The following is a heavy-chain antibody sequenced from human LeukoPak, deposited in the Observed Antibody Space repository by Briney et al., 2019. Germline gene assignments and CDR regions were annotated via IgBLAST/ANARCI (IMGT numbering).Heavy chain of an antibody. CDR3: ARQQYYYDSSGYPPLYY. CDR2: INPNSGGT. D-gene: IGHD3-22*01. CDR1: GYTFTGYY. Sequence: ASVKVSCKASGYTFTGYYMHWVRQAPGQGLEWMGWINPNSGGTNYAQKFQGRVTMTRDTSISTAYMELSRLRSDDTAVYYCARQQYYYDSSGYPPLYYWGQGTLVTVSP. J-gene: IGHJ4*02. V-gene: IGHV1-2*02.